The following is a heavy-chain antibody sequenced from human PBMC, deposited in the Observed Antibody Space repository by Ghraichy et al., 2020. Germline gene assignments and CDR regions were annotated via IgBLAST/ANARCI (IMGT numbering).Heavy chain of an antibody. D-gene: IGHD6-6*01. CDR1: GFIFSSYA. CDR3: AREIAARPHYGMDV. V-gene: IGHV3-64*01. Sequence: GGSLRLSCAASGFIFSSYAMHWVRQAPGKGLEYVSAISSNGGSTYYANSVKARFTISRDNSKNTLFLQMGSLRAEDMAVYYCAREIAARPHYGMDVWGQGTTVTVSS. CDR2: ISSNGGST. J-gene: IGHJ6*02.